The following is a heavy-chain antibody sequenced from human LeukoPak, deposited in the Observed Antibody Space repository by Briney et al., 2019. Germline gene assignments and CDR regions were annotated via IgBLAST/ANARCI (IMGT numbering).Heavy chain of an antibody. D-gene: IGHD6-13*01. CDR3: ARGGSSHSSSWYHYYYYMDV. J-gene: IGHJ6*03. Sequence: KPSETLSLTCAVYGGSFSGYYWSWIRQPPGKGLEWIGEINHSGSTNYNPSLKSRVTISVDTSKNQFSLKLSSVTAADTAVYYCARGGSSHSSSWYHYYYYMDVWGKGTTVTVSS. V-gene: IGHV4-34*01. CDR2: INHSGST. CDR1: GGSFSGYY.